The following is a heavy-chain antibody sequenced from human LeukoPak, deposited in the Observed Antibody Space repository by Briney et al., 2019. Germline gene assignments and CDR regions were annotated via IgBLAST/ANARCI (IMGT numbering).Heavy chain of an antibody. CDR2: ISSSSSST. CDR1: GFTFTDYY. V-gene: IGHV3-11*06. CDR3: ARDLTASSWDYYYGMDV. Sequence: PGGSLRLSCAASGFTFTDYYMSWIPQAPGKGLEWVSYISSSSSSTNYADSVKGRFTISRDKTKNSLYLQMNSLRAEDTAVYYCARDLTASSWDYYYGMDVWGKGTTVTVSS. J-gene: IGHJ6*04. D-gene: IGHD6-13*01.